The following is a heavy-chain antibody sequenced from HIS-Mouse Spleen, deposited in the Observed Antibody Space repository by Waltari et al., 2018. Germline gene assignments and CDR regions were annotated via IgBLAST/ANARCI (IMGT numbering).Heavy chain of an antibody. CDR1: GGSISSSSYY. CDR2: IYYSGST. V-gene: IGHV4-39*07. J-gene: IGHJ2*01. CDR3: AREIPYSSSWYDWYFDL. Sequence: QLQLQESGPGLVKPSETLSLTCTVSGGSISSSSYYWGWIRQPPGKGLEWIGSIYYSGSTYYNPSLKSRVTIPLDTSKNQFSLKLSSGTAADTAVYYCAREIPYSSSWYDWYFDLWGRGTLVTVSS. D-gene: IGHD6-13*01.